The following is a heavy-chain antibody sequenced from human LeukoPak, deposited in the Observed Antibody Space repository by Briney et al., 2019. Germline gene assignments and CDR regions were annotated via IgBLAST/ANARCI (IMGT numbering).Heavy chain of an antibody. D-gene: IGHD6-13*01. CDR3: ARRKAAAGIGGWFDP. Sequence: SETLSLTRTVSGGSIYIIGAYCGWVRQPPGKGLGWNRSIYYSGSTYSNPSLKSRAILSLDTSNNQFSLKLSSVTAADTAVYFCARRKAAAGIGGWFDPWGQGTLVTVSS. CDR1: GGSIYIIGAY. CDR2: IYYSGST. V-gene: IGHV4-39*01. J-gene: IGHJ5*02.